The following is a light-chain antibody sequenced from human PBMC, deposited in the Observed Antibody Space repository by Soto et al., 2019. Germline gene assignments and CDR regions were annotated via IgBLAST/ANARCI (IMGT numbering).Light chain of an antibody. CDR3: QQCGPSLRYT. V-gene: IGKV3-20*01. J-gene: IGKJ2*01. Sequence: EFVLTQSPGTLSLSPGERATLSCRASQSLANSFIAWYQQKPGQAPRLLIYDTSSRASGIPDRFSGSGSGTDFTLTISRLEPEDFAVYYCQQCGPSLRYTFGQGTKLEIK. CDR1: QSLANSF. CDR2: DTS.